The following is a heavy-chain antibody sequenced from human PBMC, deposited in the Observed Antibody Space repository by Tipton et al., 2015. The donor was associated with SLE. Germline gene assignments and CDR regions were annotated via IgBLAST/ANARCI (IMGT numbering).Heavy chain of an antibody. CDR1: GASISSGAIY. J-gene: IGHJ3*02. V-gene: IGHV4-61*02. Sequence: LRLSCSVSGASISSGAIYWSWFRHHPGKGLEWIGRAYTTGSPYYNPSLECRVAISMDTCKNQFSLKLTAVTAADTAVYYCARTLDALDIWGQGTMVTVSS. CDR2: AYTTGSP. CDR3: ARTLDALDI.